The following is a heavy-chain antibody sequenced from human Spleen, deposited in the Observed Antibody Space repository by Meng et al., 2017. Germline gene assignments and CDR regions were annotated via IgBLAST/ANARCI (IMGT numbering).Heavy chain of an antibody. CDR1: GFTFSSYA. CDR3: AKLGLGIAAARGFDP. CDR2: ISGTGGST. J-gene: IGHJ5*02. V-gene: IGHV3-23*01. D-gene: IGHD6-13*01. Sequence: EVQLLESGGGLVQPGGSLRLSCAASGFTFSSYAMSWVRQAPGKGLEWVSSISGTGGSTYYADSVKGRFTISRDNSKNTLYLQMNSLRAEDTAVYYCAKLGLGIAAARGFDPWGQGTLVTVSS.